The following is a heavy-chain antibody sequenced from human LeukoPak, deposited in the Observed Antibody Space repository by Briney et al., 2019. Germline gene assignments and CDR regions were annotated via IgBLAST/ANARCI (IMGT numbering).Heavy chain of an antibody. CDR1: GFAFNSYT. J-gene: IGHJ4*02. V-gene: IGHV3-30-3*01. D-gene: IGHD6-19*01. CDR3: AKELSGGWSFDY. Sequence: GGSLRLSCAASGFAFNSYTMHWVRQAPGKGLEWVAVISVDGSTEYYADSMKGRFTISRDNSKNTLFLQMNSLRVEDTAVYYCAKELSGGWSFDYWGQGTLVTVSS. CDR2: ISVDGSTE.